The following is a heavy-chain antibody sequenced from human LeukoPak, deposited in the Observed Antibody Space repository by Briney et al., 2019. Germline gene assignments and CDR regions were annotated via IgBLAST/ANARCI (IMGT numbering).Heavy chain of an antibody. Sequence: GGSLRLSCAASGFTFRNYWMSWVRQAPGKGLEWVSILYGGGNTYYADSVKGRFTISRDNSKNTLYLQMNSLRAEDTAMYYCARERDNSGPFDYWGQGTLVTVSS. J-gene: IGHJ4*02. CDR2: LYGGGNT. V-gene: IGHV3-53*01. D-gene: IGHD7-27*01. CDR1: GFTFRNYW. CDR3: ARERDNSGPFDY.